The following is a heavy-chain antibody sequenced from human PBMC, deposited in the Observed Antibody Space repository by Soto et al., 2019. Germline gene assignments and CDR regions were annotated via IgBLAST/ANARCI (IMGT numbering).Heavy chain of an antibody. CDR2: ISSSSSTI. CDR3: ARDLEDYEIHRSDDY. J-gene: IGHJ4*02. CDR1: GFTFSSYS. D-gene: IGHD4-17*01. Sequence: PGGSLRLSCAASGFTFSSYSMNWVRQAPGKGLEWVSYISSSSSTIYYADSVKGRFTISRDNAKNSLYLQMNSLRDEDTAVYYCARDLEDYEIHRSDDYWGQGTLVTVSS. V-gene: IGHV3-48*02.